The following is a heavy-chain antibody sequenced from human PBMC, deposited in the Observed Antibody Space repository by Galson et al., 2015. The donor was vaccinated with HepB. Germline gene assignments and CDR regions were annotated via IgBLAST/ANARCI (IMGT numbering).Heavy chain of an antibody. D-gene: IGHD5-24*01. CDR1: GGIFSSYA. CDR2: VIPIFGTA. V-gene: IGHV1-69*13. J-gene: IGHJ4*02. CDR3: AREVIQGRWLQFEY. Sequence: SVKVSCKASGGIFSSYAISWVRQAPGQGLEWMGGVIPIFGTANCAQKFQGRVTITADESTSTAYMELNNLKSEDTAVYYCAREVIQGRWLQFEYWGQGTLVTVSS.